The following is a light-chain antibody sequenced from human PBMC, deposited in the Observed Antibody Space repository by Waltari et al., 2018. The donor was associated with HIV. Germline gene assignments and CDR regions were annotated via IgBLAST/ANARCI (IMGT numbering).Light chain of an antibody. Sequence: QSVLTQPPSASGTPGQRITISCSGSSSNIGSNYVYWYQQLPGTAPKLLIYSNNRRPSGVPDRFSGSKSGTSASLAISGLRSEDEADYYCATWDDTLSGHVVFGGGTKLNVL. CDR2: SNN. CDR3: ATWDDTLSGHVV. V-gene: IGLV1-47*02. CDR1: SSNIGSNY. J-gene: IGLJ2*01.